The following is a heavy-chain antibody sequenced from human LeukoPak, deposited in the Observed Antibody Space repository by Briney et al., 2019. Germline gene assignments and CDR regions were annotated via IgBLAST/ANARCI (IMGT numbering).Heavy chain of an antibody. CDR1: GGPKWSHH. D-gene: IGHD3-22*01. CDR2: IYYSGGT. CDR3: ARDGIYDSRGYFMDS. V-gene: IGHV4-59*11. Sequence: KPSETLSLTCTVSGGPKWSHHWSWLRQPPGKGLEWIGYIYYSGGTKYNPSLMSRVTISVDRAQNQFSLSLKSVPAADTAVYYCARDGIYDSRGYFMDSWGQGTLVIVSS. J-gene: IGHJ4*02.